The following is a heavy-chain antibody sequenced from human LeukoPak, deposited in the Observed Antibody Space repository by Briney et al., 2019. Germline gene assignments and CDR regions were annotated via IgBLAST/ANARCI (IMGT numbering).Heavy chain of an antibody. Sequence: SETLSLTCAVSGDSVTSGGYYWTWIRHHPGKGLEWIGYISNSGTTSYNPSLKSRVSISVDTSHNQFSLRLTPVTAADTAVYYCARDVVVTSSPDAFDIWGQGTMVTVSS. CDR1: GDSVTSGGYY. CDR2: ISNSGTT. CDR3: ARDVVVTSSPDAFDI. V-gene: IGHV4-31*11. J-gene: IGHJ3*02. D-gene: IGHD2-21*02.